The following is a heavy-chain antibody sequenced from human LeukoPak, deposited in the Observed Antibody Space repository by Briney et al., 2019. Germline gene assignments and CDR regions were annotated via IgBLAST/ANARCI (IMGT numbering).Heavy chain of an antibody. J-gene: IGHJ5*02. CDR3: ARGVEWATWDGSAP. CDR2: IIPIFGTA. V-gene: IGHV1-69*13. CDR1: GGTFSSYA. Sequence: ASVKVSCKVSGGTFSSYAISWVRQAPGQGLEWMGGIIPIFGTANYAQKFQGRVTITADESTSTAYMELSSLRSEDTAVYYCARGVEWATWDGSAPWGREPRVTVS. D-gene: IGHD5-24*01.